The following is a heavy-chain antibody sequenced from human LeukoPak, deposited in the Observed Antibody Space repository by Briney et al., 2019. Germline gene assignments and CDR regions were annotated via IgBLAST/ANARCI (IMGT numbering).Heavy chain of an antibody. CDR1: VGSFSGYY. CDR2: INHSGST. V-gene: IGHV4-34*01. J-gene: IGHJ4*02. Sequence: SETLSLTCALYVGSFSGYYWSWLRQPPGKGLEWIGGINHSGSTNYNPSLKSRVTISVDTSKNQFSLKLSSVTAADTAVYYCASRYYYGSGSFGYWGQGTLVTVSS. CDR3: ASRYYYGSGSFGY. D-gene: IGHD3-10*01.